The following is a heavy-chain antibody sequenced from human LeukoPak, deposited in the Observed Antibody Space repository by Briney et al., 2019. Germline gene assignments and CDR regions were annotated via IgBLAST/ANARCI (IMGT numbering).Heavy chain of an antibody. J-gene: IGHJ5*02. D-gene: IGHD6-13*01. CDR1: GGSISSYY. CDR2: IYYSGST. Sequence: PSETLSLTCTVSGGSISSYYRSWIRQPPGKGLEWIGYIYYSGSTNYNPSLKSRVTISVDTSKNQFSLKLSSVTAADTAVYYCASGAAAGTRMKYNWFDPWGQGTLVTVSS. CDR3: ASGAAAGTRMKYNWFDP. V-gene: IGHV4-59*01.